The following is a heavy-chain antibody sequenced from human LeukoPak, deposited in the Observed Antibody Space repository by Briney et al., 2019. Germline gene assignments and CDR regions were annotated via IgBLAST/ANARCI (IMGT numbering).Heavy chain of an antibody. Sequence: SGTLSLTCAVSGGSISSSNWWSWVRQPPGKGLEWIGEISHSGSTNYNPSLKSRVTISVDKSKNQFSLKLSSVTAADTAVYYCARGYDYVWGSYRYIDWGQGTLVTVSS. CDR2: ISHSGST. CDR3: ARGYDYVWGSYRYID. J-gene: IGHJ4*02. D-gene: IGHD3-16*02. CDR1: GGSISSSNW. V-gene: IGHV4-4*02.